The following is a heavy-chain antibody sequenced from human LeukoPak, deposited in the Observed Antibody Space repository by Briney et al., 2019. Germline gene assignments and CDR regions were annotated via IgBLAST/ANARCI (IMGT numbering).Heavy chain of an antibody. CDR3: ARCYSNYAHHYYYMDV. CDR2: INHSGST. D-gene: IGHD4-11*01. V-gene: IGHV4-34*01. Sequence: PSETLSLTCTVSDDPINSGVYYWSWIRQPPRKGLEWIGEINHSGSTNYNPSLKSRVTISVDTSKNQFSLKLSSVTAADTAMYYCARCYSNYAHHYYYMDVWGKGTTVIVSS. CDR1: DDPINSGVYY. J-gene: IGHJ6*03.